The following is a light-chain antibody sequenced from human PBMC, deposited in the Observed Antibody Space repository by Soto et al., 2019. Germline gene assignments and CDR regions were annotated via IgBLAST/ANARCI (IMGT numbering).Light chain of an antibody. Sequence: EIVLTQSPGTLSLSPGERATLSCRASQSLSSSYLAWYQQKPGQAPRLLIYGASSRATGIPDRFSGSGSGTDFTLTISRLEPEDFAVYSCQQYGSSPLTFGQGTKVEIK. CDR3: QQYGSSPLT. J-gene: IGKJ1*01. V-gene: IGKV3-20*01. CDR2: GAS. CDR1: QSLSSSY.